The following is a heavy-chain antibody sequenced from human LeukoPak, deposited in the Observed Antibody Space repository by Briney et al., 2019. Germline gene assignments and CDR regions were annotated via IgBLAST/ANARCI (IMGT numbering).Heavy chain of an antibody. CDR3: ARESKGWARDFNFDY. CDR2: ISYDGSNK. Sequence: GGSLRLSCVTSGFTFSTYSMGWVRQAPGKGLEWVAVISYDGSNKYYADSVKGRFTISRDNSKNTLYLQMNSLRAEDTAVYYCARESKGWARDFNFDYWGQGTLVTVSS. D-gene: IGHD6-19*01. J-gene: IGHJ4*02. V-gene: IGHV3-30*04. CDR1: GFTFSTYS.